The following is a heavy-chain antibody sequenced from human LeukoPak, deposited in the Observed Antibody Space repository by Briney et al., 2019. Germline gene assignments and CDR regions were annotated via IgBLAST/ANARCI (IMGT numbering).Heavy chain of an antibody. J-gene: IGHJ4*02. CDR3: ASSGYYEEKEIY. CDR1: GFTFSSYA. Sequence: PGGSLRLSCAASGFTFSSYAMSWVRQAPGKGLEWVSVISGSGTTIYYADSVKGRFTISRDNAKNSLYLQMNSLRAEDTAVYYCASSGYYEEKEIYWGQGTLVTVSS. D-gene: IGHD3-22*01. CDR2: ISGSGTTI. V-gene: IGHV3-48*01.